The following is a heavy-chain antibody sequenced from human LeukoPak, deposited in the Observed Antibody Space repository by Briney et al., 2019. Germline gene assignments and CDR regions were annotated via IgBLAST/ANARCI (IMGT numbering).Heavy chain of an antibody. J-gene: IGHJ4*02. CDR1: GYTFTSYD. V-gene: IGHV1-18*01. D-gene: IGHD3-16*02. CDR2: ISAYNGNT. Sequence: ASVKVSCKASGYTFTSYDINWVRQATGQGLEWMGWISAYNGNTNYAQKLQGRVTMTTDTSTSTAYMELRSLRSDDTAVYYCARAPQPYDYVWGSYQWYFDYWGQGTLVTVSS. CDR3: ARAPQPYDYVWGSYQWYFDY.